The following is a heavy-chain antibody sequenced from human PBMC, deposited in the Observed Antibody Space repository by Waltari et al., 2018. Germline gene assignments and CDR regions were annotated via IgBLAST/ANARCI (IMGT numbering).Heavy chain of an antibody. CDR2: IRASGGNV. Sequence: EVQLVESGGGLIQPGGSLRLSCAASGFSLSDYGVSGVRQAPGKGLEWVSRIRASGGNVAYTDSVMGRFTISRDTSQNTVYLQMIGLRVEDTAVYYCTRSISQGVTASDYWGQGTLVTVSS. V-gene: IGHV3-23*04. D-gene: IGHD3-10*01. CDR1: GFSLSDYG. CDR3: TRSISQGVTASDY. J-gene: IGHJ4*02.